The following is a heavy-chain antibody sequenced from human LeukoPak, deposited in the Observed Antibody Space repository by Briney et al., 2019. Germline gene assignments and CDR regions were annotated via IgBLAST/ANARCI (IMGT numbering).Heavy chain of an antibody. CDR1: GFTFSNYW. V-gene: IGHV3-7*01. D-gene: IGHD6-6*01. J-gene: IGHJ4*02. Sequence: GGSLRLSCAASGFTFSNYWMTWVRQAPGKGLEWVANIKQDGSEKDYVDSMKGRFTISRDNAKNSVYLQMNSLRVEDTAVYYCARIGYSSSSFDYWGQGTLVTVSS. CDR3: ARIGYSSSSFDY. CDR2: IKQDGSEK.